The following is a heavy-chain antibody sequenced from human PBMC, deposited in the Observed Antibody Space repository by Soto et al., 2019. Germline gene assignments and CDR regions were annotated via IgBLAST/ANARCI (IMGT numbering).Heavy chain of an antibody. D-gene: IGHD2-15*01. CDR3: ASAIVVVVAATRGLDAFDI. CDR2: IIPIFGTA. J-gene: IGHJ3*02. V-gene: IGHV1-69*06. Sequence: QVQLVQSGAEVKKPGSSVKVSCKASGGTFSSYAISWVRQAPGQGLEWMGGIIPIFGTANYAQKFQGRVTITADKSTSTAYMELSSLRSEDTAVYYRASAIVVVVAATRGLDAFDIWGQGTMVTVSS. CDR1: GGTFSSYA.